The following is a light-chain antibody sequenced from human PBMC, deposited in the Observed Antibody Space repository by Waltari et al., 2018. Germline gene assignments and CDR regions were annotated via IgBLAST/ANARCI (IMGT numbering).Light chain of an antibody. J-gene: IGLJ1*01. CDR3: QAVDSSYSYV. V-gene: IGLV3-25*03. CDR2: DDT. Sequence: STELTQPPSVSVSPGQTARITCSADGLSSQYAFWYQQKPGQAPLLLIYDDTKRPLGIPERFSGSSSGTTVTLTIRGVLADDEADYYCQAVDSSYSYVFGPGTRVTV. CDR1: GLSSQY.